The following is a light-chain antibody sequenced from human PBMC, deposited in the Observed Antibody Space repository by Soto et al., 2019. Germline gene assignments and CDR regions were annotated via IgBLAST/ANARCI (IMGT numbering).Light chain of an antibody. Sequence: DIQLTQSPPTLSASVGDRVTITCRASQSIRYYLAWYQQMPGKAPKLLIYGASSWQSGVPSRFSGSGSGTEFTLPISSLQPDDFATYFCQHHNSYSQTFGQGTKVEIK. J-gene: IGKJ1*01. V-gene: IGKV1-5*01. CDR3: QHHNSYSQT. CDR1: QSIRYY. CDR2: GAS.